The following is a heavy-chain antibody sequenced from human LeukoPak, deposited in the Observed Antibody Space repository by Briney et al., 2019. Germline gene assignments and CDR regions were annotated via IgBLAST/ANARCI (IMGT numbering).Heavy chain of an antibody. D-gene: IGHD6-19*01. CDR3: ASTSYSIGWYPPDY. V-gene: IGHV1-2*02. CDR1: GYTLTSYG. J-gene: IGHJ4*02. CDR2: INPNNGGT. Sequence: ASVKVSCKASGYTLTSYGISWVRQAPGQGLEWMGWINPNNGGTNYAQKFQGRVTMTRDTSISTAYMELSRLRSDDTAVYYCASTSYSIGWYPPDYWGQGTLVTVSS.